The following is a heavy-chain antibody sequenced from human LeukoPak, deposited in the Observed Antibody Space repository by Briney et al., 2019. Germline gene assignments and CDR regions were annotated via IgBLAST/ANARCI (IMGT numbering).Heavy chain of an antibody. CDR1: GYSFTSYW. J-gene: IGHJ4*02. D-gene: IGHD6-25*01. Sequence: GESLKISCKGSGYSFTSYWISWVRQMPGKGLEWMGRIDPSDSYTNYSPSFQGHVTISADKSISTAYLQWSSLKASDTAMYYCARRGSGWDRLYDYWGQGTLVTVSS. CDR3: ARRGSGWDRLYDY. V-gene: IGHV5-10-1*01. CDR2: IDPSDSYT.